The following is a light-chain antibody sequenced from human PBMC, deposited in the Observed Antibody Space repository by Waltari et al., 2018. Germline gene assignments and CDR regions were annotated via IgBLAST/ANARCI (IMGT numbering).Light chain of an antibody. V-gene: IGLV1-40*01. CDR2: DND. CDR3: QSYDSGQWV. CDR1: SSNTGAGPA. Sequence: QSVLTQPPSVSGAPGQRVTISCTGSSSNTGAGPAVPWYQQFSGTAPKLLIFDNDNRPSGVPDRFSGSRSGTSAYLAITGLQTDDEADYFCQSYDSGQWVFGGGTKVTVL. J-gene: IGLJ3*02.